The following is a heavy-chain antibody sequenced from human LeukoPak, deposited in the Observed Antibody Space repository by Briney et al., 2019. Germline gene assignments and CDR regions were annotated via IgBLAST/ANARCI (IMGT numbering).Heavy chain of an antibody. CDR2: ISGSDSTI. J-gene: IGHJ3*01. V-gene: IGHV3-48*03. CDR3: ATYWRYFDWLLSDV. D-gene: IGHD3-9*01. Sequence: GGSLRLSCAASGFTFSSYEMNWVRQAPGKGPEWVSYISGSDSTINYADSVKGRFTISRDNAKNSLSLQMNSLRAEDTAVYYCATYWRYFDWLLSDVWGLGTMVTVSS. CDR1: GFTFSSYE.